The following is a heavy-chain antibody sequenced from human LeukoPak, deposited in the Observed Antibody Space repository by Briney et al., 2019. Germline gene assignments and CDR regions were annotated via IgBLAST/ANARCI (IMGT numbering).Heavy chain of an antibody. Sequence: GGSLRLSCAVSGFTLSSYNMNWVRQAPGKGLEWVSYICNSGNTIYYADSVKGRFTISRDNAKNSLFLQMNSLRAEDTAVYYCARVLGGSGSYSYFDYWGQGTLVTVSS. CDR2: ICNSGNTI. CDR1: GFTLSSYN. D-gene: IGHD3-10*01. CDR3: ARVLGGSGSYSYFDY. J-gene: IGHJ4*02. V-gene: IGHV3-48*04.